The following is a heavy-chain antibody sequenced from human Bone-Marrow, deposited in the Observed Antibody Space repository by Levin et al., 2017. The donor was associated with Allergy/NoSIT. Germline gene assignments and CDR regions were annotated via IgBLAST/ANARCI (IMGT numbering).Heavy chain of an antibody. V-gene: IGHV3-48*04. CDR1: GFTFSSYS. CDR2: ISSSSSTI. Sequence: PGGSLRLSCAASGFTFSSYSMNWVRQAPGKGLEWVSYISSSSSTIYYADSVKGRFTISRDNAKNSLYLQMNSLRAEDTAVYYCARPYPAYGDPVHYWGQGTLVTVSS. CDR3: ARPYPAYGDPVHY. J-gene: IGHJ4*02. D-gene: IGHD4-17*01.